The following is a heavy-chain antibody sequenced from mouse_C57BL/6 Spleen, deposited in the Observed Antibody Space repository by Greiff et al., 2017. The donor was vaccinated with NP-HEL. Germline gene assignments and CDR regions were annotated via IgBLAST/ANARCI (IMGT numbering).Heavy chain of an antibody. J-gene: IGHJ1*03. V-gene: IGHV5-9-1*02. CDR1: GFTFSSYA. Sequence: EVKLVESGEGLVKPGGSLKLSCAASGFTFSSYAMSWVRQTPEKRLEWVAYISSGGDYIYYADTVKGRFTISRDNARNTLYLQMSSLKSEDTAMYYCTRDPYYSNYWYFDVWGTGTTVTVSS. CDR3: TRDPYYSNYWYFDV. D-gene: IGHD2-5*01. CDR2: ISSGGDYI.